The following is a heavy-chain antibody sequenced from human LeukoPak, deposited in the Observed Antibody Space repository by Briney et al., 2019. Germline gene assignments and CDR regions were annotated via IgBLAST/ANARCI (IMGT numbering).Heavy chain of an antibody. CDR2: ANPDSGDS. CDR1: GYTFTDYY. CDR3: ATGVATAFTY. J-gene: IGHJ4*02. V-gene: IGHV1-2*02. D-gene: IGHD5-12*01. Sequence: ASVKVSCKASGYTFTDYYIHWVRQAPGQGLEWMAFANPDSGDSYSAPKFQGRVTMTRDTSISTASMELKWLTSDDTAVYYCATGVATAFTYWGQGTLLTVSS.